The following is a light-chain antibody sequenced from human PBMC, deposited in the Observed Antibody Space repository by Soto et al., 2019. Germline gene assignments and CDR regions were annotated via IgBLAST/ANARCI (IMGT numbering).Light chain of an antibody. CDR2: AAS. CDR3: QYSYSTPPT. V-gene: IGKV1-39*01. Sequence: DIQMTQSPSSLSASVGDRVTITCRASQSISSYLNWYQQKPGKAPKLLTYAASSLQSGVPSRFSGSGSWTDFTLTISSLQPEEFATYSGQYSYSTPPTCGQGTELEIK. J-gene: IGKJ2*01. CDR1: QSISSY.